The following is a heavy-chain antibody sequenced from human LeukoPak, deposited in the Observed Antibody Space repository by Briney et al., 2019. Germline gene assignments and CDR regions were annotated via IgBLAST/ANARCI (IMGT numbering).Heavy chain of an antibody. Sequence: GGSLPLFCSASGFPFDDLGMSWVRAAPGKGLEGVSGINLNGGSIVYVASVKGRFTISRDNAKNSLYLQMNSLRAEDTAVYYCAREPRVDWVSPDYFDYWGQGTLVTVSS. CDR2: INLNGGSI. D-gene: IGHD3/OR15-3a*01. CDR1: GFPFDDLG. CDR3: AREPRVDWVSPDYFDY. J-gene: IGHJ4*02. V-gene: IGHV3-20*04.